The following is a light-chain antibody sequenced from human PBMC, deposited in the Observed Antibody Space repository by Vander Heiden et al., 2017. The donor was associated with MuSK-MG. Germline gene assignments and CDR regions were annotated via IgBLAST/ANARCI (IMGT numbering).Light chain of an antibody. J-gene: IGLJ2*01. CDR2: EDN. V-gene: IGLV6-57*03. CDR3: QSYDSSNHVV. Sequence: NFMLTQPHHVQASPGPTVTISCTPSIGSIVSHYVQLYQQRPGTAPTTVIYEDNQSHSGAPVRFSGSIDSSSNSASLTISGLKTEDEADYYCQSYDSSNHVVFGGGTKLTVL. CDR1: IGSIVSHY.